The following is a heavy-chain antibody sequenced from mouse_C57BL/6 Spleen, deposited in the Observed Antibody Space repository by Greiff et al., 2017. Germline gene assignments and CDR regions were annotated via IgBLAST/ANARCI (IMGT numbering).Heavy chain of an antibody. D-gene: IGHD3-2*02. J-gene: IGHJ4*01. CDR2: INPNNGGT. V-gene: IGHV1-18*01. CDR1: GYTFTDYN. Sequence: VQLQQSGPELVKPGASVKIPCKASGYTFTDYNMDWVKQSHGKSLEWIGDINPNNGGTIYNQKFKGKATLTVDKSSSTAYMELRSLTSEDTAVYYCARTAQAFYAMDYWGQGTSVTVSS. CDR3: ARTAQAFYAMDY.